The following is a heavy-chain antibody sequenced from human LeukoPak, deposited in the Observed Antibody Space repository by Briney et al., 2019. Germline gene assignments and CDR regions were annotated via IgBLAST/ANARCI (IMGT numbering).Heavy chain of an antibody. Sequence: GGSLRLSCASSGFTFSDYAMTWVRQAPGRGLEWASAISGGGTYTYYADSVKGRSTISRDNSKNTLYLQMNSLRAEDTAVYYCAKGKYSSSWYFDYWGQGTLVTVSS. D-gene: IGHD6-13*01. V-gene: IGHV3-23*01. CDR2: ISGGGTYT. J-gene: IGHJ4*02. CDR1: GFTFSDYA. CDR3: AKGKYSSSWYFDY.